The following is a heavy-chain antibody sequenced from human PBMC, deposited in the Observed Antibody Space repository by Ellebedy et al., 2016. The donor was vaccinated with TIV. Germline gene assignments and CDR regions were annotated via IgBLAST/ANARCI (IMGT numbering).Heavy chain of an antibody. CDR1: GFSFSTYW. V-gene: IGHV3-74*01. CDR2: INTDGTIT. J-gene: IGHJ4*02. D-gene: IGHD3-16*01. Sequence: GGSLRLSCAASGFSFSTYWMFWVRQAPGKGLVWVSRINTDGTITYSADSVKGRFTISRDSAKNTLYLQMNSLRADDTAVYYCARDYWGYWGQGTLVTVSS. CDR3: ARDYWGY.